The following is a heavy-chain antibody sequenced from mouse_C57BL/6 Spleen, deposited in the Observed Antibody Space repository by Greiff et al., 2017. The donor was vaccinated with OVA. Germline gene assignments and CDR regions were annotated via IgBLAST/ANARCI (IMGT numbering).Heavy chain of an antibody. J-gene: IGHJ4*01. D-gene: IGHD1-1*01. V-gene: IGHV14-1*01. Sequence: VQLKESGAELVRPGASVKLSCTASGFNFKDYYMHWVKQRPEQGLEWIGRIDPEDGDTEYAPKFQGKATMTADTSSNTSYLQLSSLTSEDTAVYYCDTYCGRSYDCYAMDYWGQGTSVTVSS. CDR2: IDPEDGDT. CDR1: GFNFKDYY. CDR3: DTYCGRSYDCYAMDY.